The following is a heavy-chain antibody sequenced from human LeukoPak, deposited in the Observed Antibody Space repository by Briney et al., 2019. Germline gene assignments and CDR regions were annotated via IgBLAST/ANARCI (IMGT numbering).Heavy chain of an antibody. J-gene: IGHJ2*01. CDR3: ARVHWYFDY. V-gene: IGHV3-7*04. CDR1: GFAFSSYW. CDR2: IKEDGSQI. Sequence: GGSLRLSCAASGFAFSSYWMSWVRQAPGKGLEWVGHIKEDGSQIDYVDSVKGRFTISSDNARNSLYLQLSSLRADDTAMYYCARVHWYFDYWGRGTLVIVSS.